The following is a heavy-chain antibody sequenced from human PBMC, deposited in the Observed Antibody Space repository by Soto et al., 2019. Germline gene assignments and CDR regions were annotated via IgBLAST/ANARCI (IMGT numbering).Heavy chain of an antibody. CDR1: GYTFTSYG. J-gene: IGHJ6*03. CDR2: ISAYNGNT. D-gene: IGHD3-3*01. V-gene: IGHV1-18*01. Sequence: ASVKVSCKASGYTFTSYGISWVRQAPGQGLEWMGWISAYNGNTNYAQKLQGRVTVTTDTSTSTAYMELRSLRSDDTAVYYCARYTTIFGVVAPTSYMDVWGKGTTVTVSS. CDR3: ARYTTIFGVVAPTSYMDV.